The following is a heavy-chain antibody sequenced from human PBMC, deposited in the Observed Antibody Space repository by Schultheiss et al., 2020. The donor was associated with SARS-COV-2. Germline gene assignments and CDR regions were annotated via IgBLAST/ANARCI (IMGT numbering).Heavy chain of an antibody. V-gene: IGHV1-46*01. Sequence: ASVKVSCKASGYTFTSYYMHWVRQAPGQGLEWMGIINPSGGSTSYAQKFQGRVTMTRDTSTSTVYMELSSLRSEDTAVYYCARDPNNLTAAGTTRYFQHWGQGTLVTVSS. CDR1: GYTFTSYY. D-gene: IGHD6-13*01. CDR2: INPSGGST. CDR3: ARDPNNLTAAGTTRYFQH. J-gene: IGHJ1*01.